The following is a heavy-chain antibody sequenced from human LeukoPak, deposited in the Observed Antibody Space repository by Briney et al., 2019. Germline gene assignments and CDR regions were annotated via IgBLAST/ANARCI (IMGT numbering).Heavy chain of an antibody. Sequence: GGSLRLSCAASGFTFSSYWIHWVRQAPGKGLVWVSRINSEGSSTSYADSVKGRFTISRDNAKNTLYLQMNSLRAEDTAVYYCAELGITMIGGVWGKGTTVTISS. V-gene: IGHV3-74*01. J-gene: IGHJ6*04. CDR1: GFTFSSYW. D-gene: IGHD3-10*02. CDR2: INSEGSST. CDR3: AELGITMIGGV.